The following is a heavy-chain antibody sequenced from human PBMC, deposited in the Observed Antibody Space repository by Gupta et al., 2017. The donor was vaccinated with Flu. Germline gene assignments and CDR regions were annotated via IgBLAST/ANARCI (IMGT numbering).Heavy chain of an antibody. Sequence: EVQLVESGGGLVQPGGSLRLSCATSGFTFDKHAMHWVRQTPGKGLEWVSGLMHHGGTVDYAASVKGRFTISRDNAKNSLYLQMGSLRAEDTALYFCGYDDRAGGLGYWGQGTRVTVSS. J-gene: IGHJ4*02. CDR1: GFTFDKHA. D-gene: IGHD3-16*01. CDR2: LMHHGGTV. CDR3: GYDDRAGGLGY. V-gene: IGHV3-9*01.